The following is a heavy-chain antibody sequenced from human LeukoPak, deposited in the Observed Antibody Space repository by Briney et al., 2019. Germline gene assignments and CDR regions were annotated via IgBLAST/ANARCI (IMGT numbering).Heavy chain of an antibody. D-gene: IGHD5-18*01. CDR1: GGTFNNYA. CDR2: IVPILGIA. CDR3: ARDQGDNSYGYYAIWYAFDV. Sequence: GASVKVSCKASGGTFNNYAISWVRQAPGQGLEWMGRIVPILGIANYAQEFQGRLIITADKATSSAYMELSSLRSEDTAVYYCARDQGDNSYGYYAIWYAFDVRGQGTMVTVSS. J-gene: IGHJ3*01. V-gene: IGHV1-69*04.